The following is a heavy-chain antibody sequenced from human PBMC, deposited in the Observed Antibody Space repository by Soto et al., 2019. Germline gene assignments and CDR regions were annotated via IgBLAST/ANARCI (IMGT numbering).Heavy chain of an antibody. V-gene: IGHV4-4*02. J-gene: IGHJ5*02. Sequence: SETLSLTCAVSSGSISSSNWWSWVRQPPGKGLEWIGEIYHSGSTNYNPSLKSRVTISVDKSKNQFSLKLSSVTAADTAVYYCARVGISQIQGYSSSWTGNWFDPWGQGTLVTVSS. CDR1: SGSISSSNW. CDR2: IYHSGST. D-gene: IGHD6-13*01. CDR3: ARVGISQIQGYSSSWTGNWFDP.